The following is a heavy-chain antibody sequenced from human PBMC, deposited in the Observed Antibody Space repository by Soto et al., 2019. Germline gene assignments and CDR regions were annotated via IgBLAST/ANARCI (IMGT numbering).Heavy chain of an antibody. CDR1: GFTFSSYA. V-gene: IGHV3-23*01. D-gene: IGHD3-22*01. CDR2: ISGSGGST. CDR3: AKDRGYYHSSGYYDFDY. Sequence: GGSLRLSCAASGFTFSSYAMSWVRQAPGKGLEWVSAISGSGGSTYYADSVKGRFTISRDNSKNTLYLQMNSLRAEDTAVYYCAKDRGYYHSSGYYDFDYWGQGTLVTVSS. J-gene: IGHJ4*02.